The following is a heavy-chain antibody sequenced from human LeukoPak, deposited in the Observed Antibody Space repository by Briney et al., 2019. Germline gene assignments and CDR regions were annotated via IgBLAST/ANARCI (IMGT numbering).Heavy chain of an antibody. CDR1: GYTFTNYY. V-gene: IGHV1-46*01. Sequence: ASVKVSCKASGYTFTNYYIHWVRQAPGQGLEWMGIINPSGGSTTYAQKFQGRVTMTRDTSTSTVYMELSSLRSEDTAEYYCARYKGGSNLFFDYWGQGTLVPVSS. CDR2: INPSGGST. D-gene: IGHD1-26*01. J-gene: IGHJ4*02. CDR3: ARYKGGSNLFFDY.